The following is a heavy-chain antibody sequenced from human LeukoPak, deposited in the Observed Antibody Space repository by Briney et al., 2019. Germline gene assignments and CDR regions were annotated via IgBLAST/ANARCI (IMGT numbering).Heavy chain of an antibody. D-gene: IGHD3-22*01. Sequence: GASVKVSCKASGYTFTSYAISWVRQAPGQGLEWMGGIIPIFGTANYAQKFQGRVTITTDESTSTAYMELSSLRSEDTAVYYCARLGRYYYDSSGYYHKYFDYWGQGTLVTVSS. J-gene: IGHJ4*02. CDR2: IIPIFGTA. V-gene: IGHV1-69*05. CDR1: GYTFTSYA. CDR3: ARLGRYYYDSSGYYHKYFDY.